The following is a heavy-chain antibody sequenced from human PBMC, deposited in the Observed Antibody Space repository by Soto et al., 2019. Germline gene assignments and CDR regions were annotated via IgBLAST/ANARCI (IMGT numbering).Heavy chain of an antibody. CDR2: ISYDGSNK. Sequence: QVQLVESGGGVVQPGRSLRLSCAASGFTFSSYAMHWVRQAPGKGLEWVAVISYDGSNKYYADSVKGRFTISRDNSKNTLYLQMNSLRAEDTAVYYCARAEEDGWRLNYWGQGTLVTVSS. V-gene: IGHV3-30-3*01. CDR3: ARAEEDGWRLNY. D-gene: IGHD3-10*01. J-gene: IGHJ4*02. CDR1: GFTFSSYA.